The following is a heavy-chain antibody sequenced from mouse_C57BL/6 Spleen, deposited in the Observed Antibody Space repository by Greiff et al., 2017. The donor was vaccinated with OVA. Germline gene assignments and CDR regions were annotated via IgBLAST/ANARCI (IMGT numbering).Heavy chain of an antibody. CDR3: ARWGLLPDY. CDR2: INPNNGGT. D-gene: IGHD1-1*01. V-gene: IGHV1-26*01. CDR1: GYTFTDYY. J-gene: IGHJ2*01. Sequence: EVKLQESGPELVKPGASVKISCKASGYTFTDYYMNWVKQSHGKSLEWIGDINPNNGGTSYNQKFKGKATLTVDKSTSTAYMELRRLTSEDSEVYYCARWGLLPDYWGQGTTLTVSS.